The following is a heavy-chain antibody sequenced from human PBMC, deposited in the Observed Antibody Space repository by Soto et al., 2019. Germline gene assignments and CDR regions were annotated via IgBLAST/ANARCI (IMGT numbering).Heavy chain of an antibody. CDR3: AKSQGCSGGTCSPQWGYYYYAMDV. J-gene: IGHJ6*02. Sequence: QVQLQQWGAGQLKTSETLSLTCAVYGGSFSGYYWNWIRQPPGKGLEWIGKINHSGSTYNPSLKSRVTISLDTSKNQFSLTLSSVTAADTAVYYCAKSQGCSGGTCSPQWGYYYYAMDVWGQGTTVTVSS. CDR1: GGSFSGYY. CDR2: INHSGST. D-gene: IGHD2-15*01. V-gene: IGHV4-34*01.